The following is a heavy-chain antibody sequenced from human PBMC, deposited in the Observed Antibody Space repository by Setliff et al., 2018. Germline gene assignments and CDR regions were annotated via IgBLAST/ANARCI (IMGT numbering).Heavy chain of an antibody. CDR1: GGSFSGYY. J-gene: IGHJ4*02. D-gene: IGHD3-3*01. Sequence: SETLSLTCAVYGGSFSGYYWSWIRQPPGKGLEWIGEINHSGSTNYNPSLESRVTISVDTSKNQFSLKLSSVTAADTAVYYCARRYNFWSGYLDYWGQGTLVTVSS. CDR2: INHSGST. V-gene: IGHV4-34*01. CDR3: ARRYNFWSGYLDY.